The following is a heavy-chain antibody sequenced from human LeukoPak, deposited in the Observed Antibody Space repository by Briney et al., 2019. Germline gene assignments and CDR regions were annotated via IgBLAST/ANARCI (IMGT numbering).Heavy chain of an antibody. D-gene: IGHD3-22*01. V-gene: IGHV4-59*12. CDR3: ARMGYLYYDSSGYYYFDY. CDR2: IYYSGST. J-gene: IGHJ4*02. CDR1: GGSINSYY. Sequence: PSETLSLTCTVSGGSINSYYWSWIRQPPGKGLELIGYIYYSGSTYYNPSLKSRVTISVDTSKNQFSLKLSSVTAADTAVYYCARMGYLYYDSSGYYYFDYWGQGTLVTVSS.